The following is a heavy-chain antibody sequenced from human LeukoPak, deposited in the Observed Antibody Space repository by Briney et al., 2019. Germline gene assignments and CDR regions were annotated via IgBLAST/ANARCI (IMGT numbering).Heavy chain of an antibody. CDR1: GFTFSSYS. CDR3: ASRGSYGGGWFDP. J-gene: IGHJ5*02. Sequence: PGGSLRLSCAASGFTFSSYSMNWVLQAPGKGLEWVSSISSSSSYIYYADSVKGRFTISRDNAKNSLYLQMNSLRAEDTAVYYCASRGSYGGGWFDPWGQGTLVTVSS. V-gene: IGHV3-21*01. CDR2: ISSSSSYI. D-gene: IGHD1-26*01.